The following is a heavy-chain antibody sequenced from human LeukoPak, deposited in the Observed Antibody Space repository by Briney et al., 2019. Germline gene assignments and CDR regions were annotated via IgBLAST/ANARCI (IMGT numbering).Heavy chain of an antibody. CDR2: ISISGGST. Sequence: GGALRLSCAASGSTFSSYSMNWVRQAPGKGLEWVSSISISGGSTYYAESVKGWFTISRDNSRNTLYLQMNSLRAEDTAVYYCASDYGSGTPQYYYYYGMDVWGQGTTVTVSS. CDR1: GSTFSSYS. V-gene: IGHV3-23*01. CDR3: ASDYGSGTPQYYYYYGMDV. D-gene: IGHD3-10*01. J-gene: IGHJ6*02.